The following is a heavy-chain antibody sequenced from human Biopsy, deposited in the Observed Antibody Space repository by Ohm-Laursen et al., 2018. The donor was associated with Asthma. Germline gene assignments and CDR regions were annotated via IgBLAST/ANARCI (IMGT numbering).Heavy chain of an antibody. CDR1: VFMFRSFG. Sequence: SLRLSFAASVFMFRSFGMHWVRQALGKGLEWVAVISYDGNHKFYEDSVKGRFTIFRDNSKNTLYLQMNSLRTEDTAVYYCAKRRGYSGHDNDYWGQGTLVTVSS. CDR3: AKRRGYSGHDNDY. J-gene: IGHJ4*02. CDR2: ISYDGNHK. V-gene: IGHV3-30*18. D-gene: IGHD5-12*01.